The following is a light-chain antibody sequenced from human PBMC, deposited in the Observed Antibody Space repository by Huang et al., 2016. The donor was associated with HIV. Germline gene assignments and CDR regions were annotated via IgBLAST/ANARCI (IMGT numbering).Light chain of an antibody. Sequence: DIQMTQSPSSLSASVGDRVTIPSRARQGITNFLAWYQQKPGKAPKLRLDGASRWESGVPSRFSGSGSGTEYTLAISSLQHEDIANYYCQQYDSSPWTFGQGTKVEIK. J-gene: IGKJ1*01. CDR2: GAS. V-gene: IGKV1-NL1*01. CDR3: QQYDSSPWT. CDR1: QGITNF.